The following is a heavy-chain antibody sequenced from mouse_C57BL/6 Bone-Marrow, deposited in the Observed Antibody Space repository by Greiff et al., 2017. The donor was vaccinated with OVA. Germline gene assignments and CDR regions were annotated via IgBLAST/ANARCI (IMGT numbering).Heavy chain of an antibody. V-gene: IGHV1-64*01. CDR2: IHPNSGST. CDR1: GYTFTSYW. Sequence: QVQLQQPGAELVKPGASVKLSCKASGYTFTSYWMHWVKQRPGQGLEWIGMIHPNSGSTNYNEKFKSKATLTVDKSSSTAYMQLSSLTSEDSAVYYCARKGFGYLLRYPYVWGTGTTVTVSS. J-gene: IGHJ1*03. CDR3: ARKGFGYLLRYPYV. D-gene: IGHD1-1*01.